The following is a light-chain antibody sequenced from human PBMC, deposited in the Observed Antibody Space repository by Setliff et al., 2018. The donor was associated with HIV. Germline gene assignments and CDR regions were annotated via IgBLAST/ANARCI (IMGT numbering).Light chain of an antibody. J-gene: IGLJ1*01. Sequence: QSALPQPASVSGSPGQSITISCTGISSDVGGYYSVSWYQQHPGKAPKLMIYDVINRPSGVSNRFSGSRSGNTASLTISGLQVEDEADYYCSSYTTSSTLYVFGPGTKVTV. CDR1: SSDVGGYYS. CDR2: DVI. CDR3: SSYTTSSTLYV. V-gene: IGLV2-14*03.